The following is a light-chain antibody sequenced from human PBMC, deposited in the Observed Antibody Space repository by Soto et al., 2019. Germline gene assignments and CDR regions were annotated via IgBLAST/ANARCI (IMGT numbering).Light chain of an antibody. CDR1: SSDVGSYNL. CDR3: CSYAGSSIEV. J-gene: IGLJ3*02. Sequence: QSALTQPASVSGSPGQSITISCTGTSSDVGSYNLVSWYQQHPGKAPKLMIYDVSKRPSGVSNRFSGSKSGNTASLTISGLQAEDEADYYCCSYAGSSIEVFGGGTKLTVL. V-gene: IGLV2-23*02. CDR2: DVS.